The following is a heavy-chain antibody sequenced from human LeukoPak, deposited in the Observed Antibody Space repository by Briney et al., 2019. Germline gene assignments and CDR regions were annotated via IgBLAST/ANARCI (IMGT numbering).Heavy chain of an antibody. V-gene: IGHV3-15*01. D-gene: IGHD1-26*01. CDR1: GFTFSNAW. CDR2: IKSKTDGGTT. CDR3: AKRSGISYGHFDY. J-gene: IGHJ4*02. Sequence: GGSLRLSCAASGFTFSNAWMSWVRQAPGKGLEWVGRIKSKTDGGTTDYAAPVKGRFTISRDNSKNTLYLQLNSLRAEDTAVYFCAKRSGISYGHFDYWGQGTLVTVSS.